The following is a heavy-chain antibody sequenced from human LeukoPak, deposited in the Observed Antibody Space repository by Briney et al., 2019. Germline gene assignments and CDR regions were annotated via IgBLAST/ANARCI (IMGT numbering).Heavy chain of an antibody. Sequence: GRSLRLSCAASGFTFSSYAMHWVRQAPGKGLEWVAVISYDGSNKYYADSVKGRFTISRDNSKNTLYLQMNSLRAEDTAVYYCAKDPAWYSSSGTYLDWGQGTLVTVSS. CDR3: AKDPAWYSSSGTYLD. CDR2: ISYDGSNK. V-gene: IGHV3-30-3*01. D-gene: IGHD6-13*01. CDR1: GFTFSSYA. J-gene: IGHJ4*02.